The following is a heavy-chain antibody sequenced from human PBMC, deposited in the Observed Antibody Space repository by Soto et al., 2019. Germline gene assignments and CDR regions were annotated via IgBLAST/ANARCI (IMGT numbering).Heavy chain of an antibody. J-gene: IGHJ4*02. CDR2: ISYDGSNK. D-gene: IGHD3-10*01. CDR1: GFTFSSYA. V-gene: IGHV3-30-3*01. Sequence: PGGSLRLSCAASGFTFSSYAMHWVRQAPGKGLEWVAVISYDGSNKYYAGSVKGRFTISRDNSKNTLYLQMNSLRAEDTAVYYCARVPMVRGVIPDYWGQGTLVTVSS. CDR3: ARVPMVRGVIPDY.